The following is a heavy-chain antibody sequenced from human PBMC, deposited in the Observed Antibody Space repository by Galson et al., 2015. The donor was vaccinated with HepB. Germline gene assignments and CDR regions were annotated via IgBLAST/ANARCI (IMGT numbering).Heavy chain of an antibody. CDR3: ARGEGGYIVVVPAVLLFDY. CDR2: ISYDGSNK. CDR1: GFTFSSYA. V-gene: IGHV3-30*04. D-gene: IGHD2-2*01. Sequence: SLRLSCAASGFTFSSYAMHWVRQAPGKGLEWVAVISYDGSNKYYADSVKGRFTISRDNSKNTLYLQMNSLRAEDTAVYCCARGEGGYIVVVPAVLLFDYWGQGTLVTVSS. J-gene: IGHJ4*02.